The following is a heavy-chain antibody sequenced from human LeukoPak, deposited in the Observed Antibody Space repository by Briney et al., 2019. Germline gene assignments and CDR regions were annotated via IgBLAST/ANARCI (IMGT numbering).Heavy chain of an antibody. D-gene: IGHD6-13*01. J-gene: IGHJ4*02. V-gene: IGHV4-34*01. CDR3: ARGLWQQLGNDY. Sequence: SETLSLTCAVYGGSFSGYYWSWIRQPPGKGLEWIGEINHSGSTNYNPSLKSRVTISVDTSKNQFSLKLGSVTAADTAVYYCARGLWQQLGNDYWGQGTLVTVSS. CDR1: GGSFSGYY. CDR2: INHSGST.